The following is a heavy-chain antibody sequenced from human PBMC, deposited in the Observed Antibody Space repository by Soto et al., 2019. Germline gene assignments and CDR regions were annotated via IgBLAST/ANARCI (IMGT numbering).Heavy chain of an antibody. D-gene: IGHD1-26*01. Sequence: WGSLRLSWAASGFTFSSYAMSWVRQAPGKGLEWVSPLSGSGGSTYYADSVKGRFTISRDNSKNTLYLQMNSLRAEDTAVYYCAKERLVGATIYYYYGMDVWGQGTTVTVSS. CDR1: GFTFSSYA. V-gene: IGHV3-23*01. J-gene: IGHJ6*02. CDR3: AKERLVGATIYYYYGMDV. CDR2: LSGSGGST.